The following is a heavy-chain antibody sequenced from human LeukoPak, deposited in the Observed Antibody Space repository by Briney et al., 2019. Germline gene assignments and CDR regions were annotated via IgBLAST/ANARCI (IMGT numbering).Heavy chain of an antibody. CDR1: GFTFSSYD. Sequence: GGSLRLSCAASGFTFSSYDMSWVRQAPGKGLEWVSVISGSGSGGSAYYADSVKGRFTISRDNSKNTLYLQMHSLRAEDTAVYYCVRDNPRCCGVVPANIDDYWGQGTLVTVSS. V-gene: IGHV3-23*01. D-gene: IGHD2-15*01. CDR2: ISGSGSGGSA. J-gene: IGHJ4*02. CDR3: VRDNPRCCGVVPANIDDY.